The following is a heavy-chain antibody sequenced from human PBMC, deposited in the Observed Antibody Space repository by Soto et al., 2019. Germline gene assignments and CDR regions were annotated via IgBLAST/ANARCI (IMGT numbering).Heavy chain of an antibody. CDR2: ISGSGGST. CDR3: AKSLPDIYGDYYFDY. Sequence: GGSMRLSCAASGLNFSSYARSWVRKTPGKGLEWVSAISGSGGSTYYADSVKGRFTISRDNSKNTLYLQMNSLRAEDTPVYYCAKSLPDIYGDYYFDYWGQGTLVTVSS. J-gene: IGHJ4*02. V-gene: IGHV3-23*01. CDR1: GLNFSSYA. D-gene: IGHD4-17*01.